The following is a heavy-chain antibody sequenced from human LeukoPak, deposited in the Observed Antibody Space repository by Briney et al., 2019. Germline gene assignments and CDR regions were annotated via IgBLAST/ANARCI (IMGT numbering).Heavy chain of an antibody. D-gene: IGHD5-24*01. J-gene: IGHJ4*01. CDR2: INTNGDSA. Sequence: PGGSLRLSCAVSGFKFSSYWMNWVRQAPGKGLMWVAHINTNGDSANYADSVKGRFTISRDNAKSTLSLQMNSLRAEDTAIYYCVRDNAYTFDYWGQGTLVTVSS. V-gene: IGHV3-74*01. CDR3: VRDNAYTFDY. CDR1: GFKFSSYW.